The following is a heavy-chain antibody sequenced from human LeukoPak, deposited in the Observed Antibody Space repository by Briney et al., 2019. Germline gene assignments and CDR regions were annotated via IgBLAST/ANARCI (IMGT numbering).Heavy chain of an antibody. CDR3: VKAVGWAPNWFDP. CDR2: ISSNGGST. D-gene: IGHD6-19*01. Sequence: GGSLRLSCSASGSTFSSYAMHWVRQAPGKGLEYVSAISSNGGSTYYADSVKGRFTISRDNSKNTLYLQMSSLRAEDTAVYYCVKAVGWAPNWFDPWGQGTLVTVSS. CDR1: GSTFSSYA. J-gene: IGHJ5*02. V-gene: IGHV3-64D*06.